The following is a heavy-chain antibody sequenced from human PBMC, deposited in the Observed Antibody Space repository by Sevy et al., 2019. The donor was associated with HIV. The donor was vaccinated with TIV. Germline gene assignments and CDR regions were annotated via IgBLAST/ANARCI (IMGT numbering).Heavy chain of an antibody. CDR2: ISYDARNE. CDR1: GFTLSNYD. V-gene: IGHV3-30*12. Sequence: GGSLRLSCIESGFTLSNYDIHWVRQAAGKGLEWVAVISYDARNEAYADSVKGRFTISRDNSKNTLYLQMNSLRAEDTAVYYCARFPPERAFDIWGQGTMVTVSS. J-gene: IGHJ3*02. CDR3: ARFPPERAFDI.